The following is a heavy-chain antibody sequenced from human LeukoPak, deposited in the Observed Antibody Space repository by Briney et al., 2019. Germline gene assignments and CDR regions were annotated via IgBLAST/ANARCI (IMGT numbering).Heavy chain of an antibody. CDR1: GFPFSTYG. Sequence: GRSLRLSCAASGFPFSTYGMHWVRRAPGKGLEWVAVIWYDGGTKYYADSVKGRFTISRDNSKNTLYLQMNSLRPEDTAVYYCARASGSYDYWGQGTLVTVSS. J-gene: IGHJ4*02. D-gene: IGHD1-26*01. CDR2: IWYDGGTK. V-gene: IGHV3-33*01. CDR3: ARASGSYDY.